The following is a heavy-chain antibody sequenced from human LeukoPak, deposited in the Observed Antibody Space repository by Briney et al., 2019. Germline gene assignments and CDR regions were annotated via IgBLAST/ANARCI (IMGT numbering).Heavy chain of an antibody. CDR3: ARDLGQYYDTSDNWFDP. Sequence: GGSLRLSCAASGFTFSSYSMNWVRQAPGKGLEWVSSISSSSSYIYYADSVKGRFTISRDNAKNTLNLQMNSLRAEDTAVSYCARDLGQYYDTSDNWFDPWGQGTLVTVSS. V-gene: IGHV3-21*01. CDR2: ISSSSSYI. CDR1: GFTFSSYS. J-gene: IGHJ5*02. D-gene: IGHD3-9*01.